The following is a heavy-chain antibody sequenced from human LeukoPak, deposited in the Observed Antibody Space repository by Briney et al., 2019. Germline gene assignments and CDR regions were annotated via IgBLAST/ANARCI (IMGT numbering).Heavy chain of an antibody. CDR1: GFTFSSYA. J-gene: IGHJ5*02. V-gene: IGHV3-30*04. CDR3: AREFGWGIVVVPAAIRLDP. Sequence: GGSLRLSCAASGFTFSSYAMHWVRQAPGKGLEWVAVISYDGSNKYYADSVKGRFTISRDNSKNTLYLQMNSLRAEDTAVYYCAREFGWGIVVVPAAIRLDPWGQGTLVTVSS. CDR2: ISYDGSNK. D-gene: IGHD2-2*01.